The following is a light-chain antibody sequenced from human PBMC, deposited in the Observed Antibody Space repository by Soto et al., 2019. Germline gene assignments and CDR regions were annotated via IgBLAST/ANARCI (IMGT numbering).Light chain of an antibody. Sequence: DIQMTQSPSTLSASVGDRVTITCRASQSLRNWLAWYQQKPGKAPKLLIYKASSLESGVPSRFSGSGSGANFTLTINGLQPDDFATYYCQQYDTHSWTFGQGTKVDIK. CDR3: QQYDTHSWT. V-gene: IGKV1-5*03. J-gene: IGKJ1*01. CDR2: KAS. CDR1: QSLRNW.